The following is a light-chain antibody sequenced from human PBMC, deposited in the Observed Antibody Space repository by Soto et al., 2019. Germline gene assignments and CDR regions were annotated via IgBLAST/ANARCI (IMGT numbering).Light chain of an antibody. Sequence: EIVMTQSPATLSVSPGERATLSCRASQSVSSNLAWYQQKPGQAPMLLIYGASTRATGIPARFSGSGSGTALTLTISSHQCEDLAVSYCQQYNNWTPIAFGQGTKVEIK. V-gene: IGKV3-15*01. CDR3: QQYNNWTPIA. CDR1: QSVSSN. J-gene: IGKJ1*01. CDR2: GAS.